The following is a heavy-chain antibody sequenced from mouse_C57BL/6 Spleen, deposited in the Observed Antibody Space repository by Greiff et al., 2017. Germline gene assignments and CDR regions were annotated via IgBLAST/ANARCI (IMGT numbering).Heavy chain of an antibody. J-gene: IGHJ1*03. CDR1: GYTFTSYW. V-gene: IGHV1-53*01. CDR2: INPSNGGT. CDR3: ARDYYCSSPWYFDV. D-gene: IGHD1-1*01. Sequence: VQLQQPGTELVKPGASVKLSCKASGYTFTSYWMHWVKQRPGQGLEWIGNINPSNGGTNYNEKFKSKATLTVDKSSSTAYLQLSILTSEDSAVYYCARDYYCSSPWYFDVWGTGTTVTVSS.